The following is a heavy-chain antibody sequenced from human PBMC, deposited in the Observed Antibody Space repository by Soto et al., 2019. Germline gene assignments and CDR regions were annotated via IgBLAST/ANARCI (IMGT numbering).Heavy chain of an antibody. CDR3: AKPLGHYDYVWSL. CDR1: GFTFSSYA. J-gene: IGHJ6*02. Sequence: GGSLRLSCAASGFTFSSYAMSWVRQAPGKGLEWVAAISGSGGSTYYADSVKGRFTISRDNSKNTLYLQMNSLRAEDAAVYYCAKPLGHYDYVWSLWGQGTTVTVSS. D-gene: IGHD3-16*01. V-gene: IGHV3-23*01. CDR2: ISGSGGST.